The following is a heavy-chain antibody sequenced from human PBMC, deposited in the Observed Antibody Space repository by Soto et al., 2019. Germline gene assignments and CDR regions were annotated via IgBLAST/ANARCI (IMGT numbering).Heavy chain of an antibody. CDR3: ARPSLVWGDAFDI. V-gene: IGHV1-18*01. J-gene: IGHJ3*02. CDR2: ISAYNYNT. CDR1: GYTFHNYG. Sequence: ASVKVSCKASGYTFHNYGVNWVRQAPGHGLEWMGRISAYNYNTHYAQKFQGRVTMTRNTSISTAYMELSSLRSEDTAVYYCARPSLVWGDAFDIWGQGTMVTVSS. D-gene: IGHD2-8*01.